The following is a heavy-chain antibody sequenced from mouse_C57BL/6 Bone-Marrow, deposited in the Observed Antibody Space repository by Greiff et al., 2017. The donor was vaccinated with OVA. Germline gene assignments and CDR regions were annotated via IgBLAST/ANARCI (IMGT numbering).Heavy chain of an antibody. Sequence: VQLKQSGPVLVKPGASVKMSCKASGYTFTDYYMNWVKQSHGKSLEWIGVINPYNGGTSYNQKFKGKATLTVDKSSSTAYMELNSLTSDDSAVYYCASRYDGYWYFDVWGTGTTVTVSS. J-gene: IGHJ1*03. V-gene: IGHV1-19*01. CDR1: GYTFTDYY. CDR2: INPYNGGT. D-gene: IGHD2-3*01. CDR3: ASRYDGYWYFDV.